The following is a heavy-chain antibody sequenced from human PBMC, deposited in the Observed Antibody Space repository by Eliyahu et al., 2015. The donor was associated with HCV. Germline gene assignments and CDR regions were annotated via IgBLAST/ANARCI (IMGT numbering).Heavy chain of an antibody. D-gene: IGHD2-2*03. CDR3: AKIPWPGALAGYLDL. Sequence: QLQLQESGPGLVKSSETLSLTCTVSGGSLSSSNYXWAWVRQPPGKGLKWIGTIHYTGGAYYTPSLKSRVTISVDTSKNHVSLNLTSVNAADTAIYFCAKIPWPGALAGYLDLWGQGILVTVSS. J-gene: IGHJ4*02. CDR2: IHYTGGA. CDR1: GGSLSSSNYX. V-gene: IGHV4-39*02.